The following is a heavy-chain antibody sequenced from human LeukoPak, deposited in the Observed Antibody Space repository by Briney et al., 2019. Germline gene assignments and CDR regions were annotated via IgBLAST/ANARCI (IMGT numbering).Heavy chain of an antibody. Sequence: PGGSLRLSCAASGFTFSSYGMHWVRQAPGKGLEWVSGISSGADTTYYADSVKGRFTISRDNSKSTLYLQMNSLSAEDTAVYYCAKDSPYGLSCSGSNCYFGDYWGQGTLVTVSS. CDR1: GFTFSSYG. CDR2: ISSGADTT. J-gene: IGHJ4*02. D-gene: IGHD2-15*01. V-gene: IGHV3-23*01. CDR3: AKDSPYGLSCSGSNCYFGDY.